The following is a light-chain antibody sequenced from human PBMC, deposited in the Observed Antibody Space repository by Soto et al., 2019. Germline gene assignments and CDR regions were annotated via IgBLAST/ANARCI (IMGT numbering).Light chain of an antibody. V-gene: IGKV3-20*01. CDR1: QSVTSSY. CDR2: GAS. J-gene: IGKJ1*01. Sequence: EIVWTQSPGTLSLSPGERATLSCRASQSVTSSYLAWYQQKPGQAPRLLIYGASSRATDIPDRFSGSGSGTDFTLTISSLQSEDLAVYYCQQYNNWPWTFGQGTKVDI. CDR3: QQYNNWPWT.